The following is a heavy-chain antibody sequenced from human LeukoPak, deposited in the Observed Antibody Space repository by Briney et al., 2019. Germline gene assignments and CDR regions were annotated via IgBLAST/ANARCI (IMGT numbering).Heavy chain of an antibody. Sequence: GGSLRLSCEASGFNFRTYGMSWVRQTPGKGLEWVSFISGFGGATDYADSVKGRFTISRDYSKNIVYLQMNSLRAEDTAVYYCAKDSISVSGNYLLGGTFDFWGQGTLVAVSS. J-gene: IGHJ4*02. CDR3: AKDSISVSGNYLLGGTFDF. CDR1: GFNFRTYG. V-gene: IGHV3-23*01. D-gene: IGHD3-22*01. CDR2: ISGFGGAT.